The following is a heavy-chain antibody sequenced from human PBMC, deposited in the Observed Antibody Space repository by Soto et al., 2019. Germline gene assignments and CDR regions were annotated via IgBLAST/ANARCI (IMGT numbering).Heavy chain of an antibody. CDR2: ISYDGSNK. CDR3: ARDSGSYDY. CDR1: GFTFSSYA. J-gene: IGHJ4*02. V-gene: IGHV3-30-3*01. Sequence: PGGSLRLSCAASGFTFSSYAMHWVRQAPGKGLGWVAVISYDGSNKYYADSVKGRFTISRDNSKNTLYLQMNSLRAEDTAVYYCARDSGSYDYWGQGTLVTVSS. D-gene: IGHD1-26*01.